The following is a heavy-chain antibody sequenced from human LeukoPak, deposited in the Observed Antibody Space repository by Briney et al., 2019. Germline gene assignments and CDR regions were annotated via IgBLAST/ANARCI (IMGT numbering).Heavy chain of an antibody. CDR2: ISDSGDST. CDR1: GFTFSSYA. D-gene: IGHD5-24*01. V-gene: IGHV3-23*01. J-gene: IGHJ4*02. Sequence: SGGSLRLSCAVSGFTFSSYAMSWVRQAPGRGLEWVSAISDSGDSTYYADSVKGRFTGSRDNSKNTLYLQMNSLRAEDTAVYYCAKKMTITGWLYYFDYWGQGTLVTVSS. CDR3: AKKMTITGWLYYFDY.